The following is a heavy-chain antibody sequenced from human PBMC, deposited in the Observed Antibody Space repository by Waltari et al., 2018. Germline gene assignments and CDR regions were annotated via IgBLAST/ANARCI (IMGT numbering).Heavy chain of an antibody. Sequence: QLQLQASGPGLVKPSETLSLTCTVSGDSITRSSYYWGWIRQSPGKGLGWIWTIYYSGNTYYNPTLKSRVTISGDTSKNQFSLKLSSVTAADTAVYYCARHWKRNGYRFDPWGQGTLVTVSS. V-gene: IGHV4-39*01. CDR2: IYYSGNT. D-gene: IGHD5-12*01. CDR1: GDSITRSSYY. J-gene: IGHJ5*02. CDR3: ARHWKRNGYRFDP.